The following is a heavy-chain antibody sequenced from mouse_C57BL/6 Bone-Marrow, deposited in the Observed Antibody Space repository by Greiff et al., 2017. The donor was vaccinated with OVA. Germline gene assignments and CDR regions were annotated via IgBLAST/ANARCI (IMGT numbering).Heavy chain of an antibody. V-gene: IGHV1-82*01. J-gene: IGHJ4*01. CDR3: ASNYYGSSLMDY. CDR2: IYPGDGDT. Sequence: QVQLQQSGPELVKPGASVKISCKASGYAFSSSWMNWVKQRPGKGLEWIGRIYPGDGDTNYNGKFKGKATLTADKSSSTAYMQLSSLTSEDSAVYFCASNYYGSSLMDYWGQGTSVTVSS. CDR1: GYAFSSSW. D-gene: IGHD1-1*01.